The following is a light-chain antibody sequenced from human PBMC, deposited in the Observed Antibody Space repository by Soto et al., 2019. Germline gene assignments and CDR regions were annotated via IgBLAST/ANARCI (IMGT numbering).Light chain of an antibody. Sequence: EIVMTQSPATLSVSPWERATLSCRASQSVSINLAWFQQKPGQAPRLLIYGASTRATGIPARFSGSGSGTEFTLTISSLQSEDFAVYYCQQYNNWWTFGQGTKVDIK. CDR3: QQYNNWWT. J-gene: IGKJ1*01. V-gene: IGKV3-15*01. CDR2: GAS. CDR1: QSVSIN.